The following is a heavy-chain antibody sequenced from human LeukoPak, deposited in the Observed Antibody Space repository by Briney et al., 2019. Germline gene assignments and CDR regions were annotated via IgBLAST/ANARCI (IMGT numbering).Heavy chain of an antibody. CDR1: GFTFDDYA. Sequence: AGGSLRLSCAASGFTFDDYAMHWVRQAPGKGLEWVSCISWNSGSIGYADSVKGRFTISRDNAKNSLYLQMNSLRAEDTALYYCAKDMKDYYDSSGYPDAFDIWGQGTMVTVSS. J-gene: IGHJ3*02. CDR3: AKDMKDYYDSSGYPDAFDI. CDR2: ISWNSGSI. D-gene: IGHD3-22*01. V-gene: IGHV3-9*01.